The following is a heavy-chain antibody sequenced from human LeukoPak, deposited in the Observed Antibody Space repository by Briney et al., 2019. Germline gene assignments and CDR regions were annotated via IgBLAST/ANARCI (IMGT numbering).Heavy chain of an antibody. Sequence: GGSLRLSCAASGFTFSSYAVSWVRQAPGKGLQWVSALSGSGDRTYYADSVKGRFTISRDNSKNTLFMQMNSLRAEDTAVYYCAKAGSITMVRGGNFDYWGQGTLVTVSS. V-gene: IGHV3-23*01. CDR3: AKAGSITMVRGGNFDY. J-gene: IGHJ4*02. CDR2: LSGSGDRT. CDR1: GFTFSSYA. D-gene: IGHD3-10*01.